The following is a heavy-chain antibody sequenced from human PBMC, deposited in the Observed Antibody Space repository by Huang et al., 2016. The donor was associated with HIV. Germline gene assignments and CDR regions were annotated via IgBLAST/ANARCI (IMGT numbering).Heavy chain of an antibody. CDR2: LNHRGLS. D-gene: IGHD2-21*02. Sequence: QVQLQQWGAGLLKPSGALSLKCAVYGGSLSDHYWTWIRRSPGKRLEWIGELNHRGLSTYSPSLRSRITMSVDMSKNQFSLNLTSLHAADTAVYYCARPRMTATSSDSTWSFFDSWGQGTLVIVSS. V-gene: IGHV4-34*02. J-gene: IGHJ4*02. CDR3: ARPRMTATSSDSTWSFFDS. CDR1: GGSLSDHY.